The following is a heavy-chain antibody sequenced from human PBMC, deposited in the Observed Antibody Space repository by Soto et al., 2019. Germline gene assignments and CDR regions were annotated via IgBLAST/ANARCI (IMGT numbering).Heavy chain of an antibody. D-gene: IGHD2-15*01. Sequence: QVQLVQSGAEVKKPGASVKVSCKASGYTFTSYDINWVRQATGQGLEWMGWMNPNSGNTGYAQKFQGRVTMNRNTSTSTAYRVLGSLRSEDTAVDYCARAAAARAPNWFDPWGQGTLVTVAS. CDR1: GYTFTSYD. V-gene: IGHV1-8*01. J-gene: IGHJ5*02. CDR2: MNPNSGNT. CDR3: ARAAAARAPNWFDP.